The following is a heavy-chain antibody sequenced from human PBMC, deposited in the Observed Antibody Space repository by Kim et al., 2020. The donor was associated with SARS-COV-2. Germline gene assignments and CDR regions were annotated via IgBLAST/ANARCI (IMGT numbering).Heavy chain of an antibody. CDR3: ARGPREMSTIKLWNY. CDR2: IDPSGST. V-gene: IGHV4-34*01. Sequence: SETLSLTCAVYGGSFSGYYWSWIRQPPGKGLQWIGEIDPSGSTNYSPSLKSRVTISLDTSENQFSLRLTSVTAADTAIYYRARGPREMSTIKLWNYWGQ. D-gene: IGHD1-1*01. CDR1: GGSFSGYY. J-gene: IGHJ4*02.